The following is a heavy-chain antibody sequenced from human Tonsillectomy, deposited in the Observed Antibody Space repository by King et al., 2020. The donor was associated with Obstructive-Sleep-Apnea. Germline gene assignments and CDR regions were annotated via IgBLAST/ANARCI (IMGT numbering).Heavy chain of an antibody. Sequence: VQLVESGGGVVQPGGSLRLSCAASGFTFSNFAMHWVRQAPGKGLEWVAVISHDENRKYYADSVKGRFTISRDSSKTTLFLQMNSLKPEDTAVYYCAKYHGYSGAQYYFDYWGQGTLVTVSS. J-gene: IGHJ4*02. V-gene: IGHV3-30*18. D-gene: IGHD6-25*01. CDR3: AKYHGYSGAQYYFDY. CDR1: GFTFSNFA. CDR2: ISHDENRK.